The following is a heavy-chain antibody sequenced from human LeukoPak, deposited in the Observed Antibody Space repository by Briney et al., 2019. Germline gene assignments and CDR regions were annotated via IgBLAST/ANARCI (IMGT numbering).Heavy chain of an antibody. CDR3: ETLEWLKEPGLYNYYYGMDV. Sequence: PGGSLRLSCAASGFTFSSYAMSWVRQAPGKGLEWVSAISGSGGSTYYADSVKGRFTISRDNSKNTLYLQMNSLRAEDTAVYYCETLEWLKEPGLYNYYYGMDVWGQGTTVTVSS. V-gene: IGHV3-23*01. CDR1: GFTFSSYA. D-gene: IGHD3-3*01. CDR2: ISGSGGST. J-gene: IGHJ6*02.